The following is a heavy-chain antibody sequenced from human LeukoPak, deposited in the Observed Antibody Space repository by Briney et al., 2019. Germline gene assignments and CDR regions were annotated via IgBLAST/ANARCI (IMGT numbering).Heavy chain of an antibody. Sequence: SVKVSCKTSGGTFNNSASSWVRQAPGQGLEGLGGIMPLFGTAGYAQKFQGRVTITKDESTRTVYLELTSLTSDDTAVYYCARDVHGDYGSGWFDPWGQGTLVSVSS. CDR1: GGTFNNSA. J-gene: IGHJ5*02. D-gene: IGHD4-17*01. CDR2: IMPLFGTA. CDR3: ARDVHGDYGSGWFDP. V-gene: IGHV1-69*05.